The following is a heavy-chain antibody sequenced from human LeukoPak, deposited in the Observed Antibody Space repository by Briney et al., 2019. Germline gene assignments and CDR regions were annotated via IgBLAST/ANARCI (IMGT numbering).Heavy chain of an antibody. D-gene: IGHD1-14*01. CDR1: GGSFSGYY. CDR3: ARGTRGIDY. Sequence: PSETLSLTCAVYGGSFSGYYWSWIRQPPGKGLEWIGEINHSGSTNYNPSLKSRVTISVDTSKNQFSLKLSPVTAADTAVYYCARGTRGIDYWGQGTLVTVSS. J-gene: IGHJ4*02. V-gene: IGHV4-34*01. CDR2: INHSGST.